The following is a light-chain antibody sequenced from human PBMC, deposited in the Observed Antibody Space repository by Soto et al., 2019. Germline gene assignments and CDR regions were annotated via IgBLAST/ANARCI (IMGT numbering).Light chain of an antibody. CDR3: QMYNNWVGT. CDR2: GAS. J-gene: IGKJ4*01. Sequence: EIVMTQSPVTLFVSPGERATLSCRASQSVSSNLAWYQQKPGQAPRLLIYGASTRATGIPARFSGSGSGTDFTLIISSLQSEDFAVYYCQMYNNWVGTFGGGTKVEIK. V-gene: IGKV3-15*01. CDR1: QSVSSN.